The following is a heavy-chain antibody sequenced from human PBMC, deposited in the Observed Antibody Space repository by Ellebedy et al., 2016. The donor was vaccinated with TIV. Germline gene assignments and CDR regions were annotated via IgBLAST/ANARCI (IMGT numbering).Heavy chain of an antibody. CDR3: ARVEILRWYYFDS. J-gene: IGHJ4*02. Sequence: GGSLRLSCAASGFTFSHHAFYWVRQAPGQGLEWVSLIYAGGTTNYADSVKGRFTISRDTSNNTVHLEMNSLRAEDTAIYYCARVEILRWYYFDSWGQGTLVTVSS. CDR2: IYAGGTT. D-gene: IGHD3-9*01. V-gene: IGHV3-53*01. CDR1: GFTFSHHA.